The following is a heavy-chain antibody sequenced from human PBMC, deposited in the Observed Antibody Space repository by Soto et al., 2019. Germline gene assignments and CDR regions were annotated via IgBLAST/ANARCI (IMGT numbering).Heavy chain of an antibody. Sequence: QVQLVQSGAEVKKPGSSVKVSCKASGGTFSSYAISWVRQAPGQGLEWMGGTIPIFGTANYAQKFQGRITISGDKSTSTAYMELSSLRSGDTVVYYCARDPDPLRAYYYDGMDVWGQGTTVTVSS. CDR3: ARDPDPLRAYYYDGMDV. CDR1: GGTFSSYA. CDR2: TIPIFGTA. V-gene: IGHV1-69*06. J-gene: IGHJ6*02.